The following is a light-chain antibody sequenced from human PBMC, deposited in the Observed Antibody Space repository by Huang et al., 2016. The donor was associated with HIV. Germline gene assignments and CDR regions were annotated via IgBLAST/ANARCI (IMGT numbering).Light chain of an antibody. CDR1: QSVYSSSTSKDY. CDR3: QQYYSSPQT. CDR2: WAS. Sequence: DIIMTQSPDSLAVSLGERATRNCRSSQSVYSSSTSKDYMAWFHRKPGQPPRLLLFWASTREAGVPDRFTGSGSGTHFTLTIASLEAEDAAIYYCQQYYSSPQTFGQGTRVEVK. J-gene: IGKJ1*01. V-gene: IGKV4-1*01.